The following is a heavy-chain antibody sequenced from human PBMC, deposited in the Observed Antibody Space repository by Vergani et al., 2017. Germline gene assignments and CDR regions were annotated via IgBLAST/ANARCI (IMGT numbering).Heavy chain of an antibody. CDR2: IYYSGST. CDR1: GGSISSYY. CDR3: ARLGIITMVRGVIPGTYYFDY. V-gene: IGHV4-59*08. Sequence: QVQLQESGPGLVKPSETLSLTCTVSGGSISSYYWSWIRQPPGKGLEWIGYIYYSGSTNYNPSLKSRVTISVDTSKNQFSLKLSSVTAADTAVYYCARLGIITMVRGVIPGTYYFDYWGQGTLVTVSS. D-gene: IGHD3-10*01. J-gene: IGHJ4*02.